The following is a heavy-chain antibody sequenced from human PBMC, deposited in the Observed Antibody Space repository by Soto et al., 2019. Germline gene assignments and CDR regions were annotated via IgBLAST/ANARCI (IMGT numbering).Heavy chain of an antibody. D-gene: IGHD4-17*01. CDR1: GFSLSTSGVG. Sequence: QITLKESGPTLVKPTQTLTLTCTFSGFSLSTSGVGVGWIRQPPGKALEWLALIYWDDDKRYSPSLKSRLTITKDTSKNQVVLTMTNMDPVDTATYYCAHRTADYGGNLGAFDIWGQGTMVTVSS. V-gene: IGHV2-5*02. CDR2: IYWDDDK. CDR3: AHRTADYGGNLGAFDI. J-gene: IGHJ3*02.